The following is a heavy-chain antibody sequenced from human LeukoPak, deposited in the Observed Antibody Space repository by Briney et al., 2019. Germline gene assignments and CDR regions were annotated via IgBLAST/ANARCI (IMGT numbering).Heavy chain of an antibody. D-gene: IGHD1-26*01. CDR1: GCSISSGGYS. CDR2: IYHSGST. CDR3: ARDREAYFDY. J-gene: IGHJ4*02. V-gene: IGHV4-30-2*01. Sequence: PSQTLSVTCAVSGCSISSGGYSWSWIRQPPGKGLEWIGYIYHSGSTYYNPSLKSRVTISVDRSKNQFSLKLSSVTAADTAVYYCARDREAYFDYWGQGTLVTVSS.